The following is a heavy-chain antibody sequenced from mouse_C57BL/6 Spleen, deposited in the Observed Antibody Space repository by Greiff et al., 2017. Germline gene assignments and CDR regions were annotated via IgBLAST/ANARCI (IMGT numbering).Heavy chain of an antibody. Sequence: QVQLQQPGAELVRPGTSVKLSCKASGYTFTSYWMHWVKQRPGQGLEWIGVIDPSDSYTNYNQKFKGKATLTVDTSSSTAYMQLSSLTSEDSAVYYCARWSSYSSDYWGQGTTLTVSS. D-gene: IGHD3-1*01. V-gene: IGHV1-59*01. CDR1: GYTFTSYW. J-gene: IGHJ2*01. CDR2: IDPSDSYT. CDR3: ARWSSYSSDY.